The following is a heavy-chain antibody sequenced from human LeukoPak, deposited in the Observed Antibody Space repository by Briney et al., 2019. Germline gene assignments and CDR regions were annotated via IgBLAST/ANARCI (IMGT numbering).Heavy chain of an antibody. CDR3: AKDSNGWYQRGSNYFDY. V-gene: IGHV3-11*01. CDR2: ISDSGSTV. CDR1: GFTFSRYY. Sequence: GGSLRLSCAVSGFTFSRYYMSWIRQAPGKGLEWVSYISDSGSTVFYADSVKGRFTISRDNSKNTLYLQMNSLRAEDTAEYYCAKDSNGWYQRGSNYFDYWGQGTLVTVSS. D-gene: IGHD6-19*01. J-gene: IGHJ4*02.